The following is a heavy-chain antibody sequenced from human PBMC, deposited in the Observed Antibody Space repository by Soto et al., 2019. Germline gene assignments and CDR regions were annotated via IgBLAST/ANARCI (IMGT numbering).Heavy chain of an antibody. V-gene: IGHV3-7*03. Sequence: GGSLRLSCATSGFTLNDYYISWVRQVPGKGLEWVGNIKGDGSDPHYVDSVKGRFTISRDSAENLIYLQMNHLRVEDTAMYYCARDPVTADWGQGTPVTVSS. CDR1: GFTLNDYY. J-gene: IGHJ4*02. CDR3: ARDPVTAD. CDR2: IKGDGSDP.